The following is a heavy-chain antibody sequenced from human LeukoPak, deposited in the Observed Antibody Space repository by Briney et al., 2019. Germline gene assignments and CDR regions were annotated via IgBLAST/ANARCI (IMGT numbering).Heavy chain of an antibody. Sequence: GRSLRLSCAASGFTFSSYGMHWVRQAPGKGLEWVAVISYDGSNKYYADSVKGRFTISRDNSKNTLYLQMNSLRAEDTAVYYCAKDRNSGSYAGVAYWGQGTLVTVSS. CDR1: GFTFSSYG. CDR2: ISYDGSNK. CDR3: AKDRNSGSYAGVAY. J-gene: IGHJ4*02. D-gene: IGHD1-26*01. V-gene: IGHV3-30*18.